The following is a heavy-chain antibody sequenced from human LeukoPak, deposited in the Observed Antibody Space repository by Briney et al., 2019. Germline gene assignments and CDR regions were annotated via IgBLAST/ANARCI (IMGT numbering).Heavy chain of an antibody. Sequence: ASVKVSCKASGYTFTSFGISWVRQAPGQGLEWMGWISAYNGNTKSAQKFQARVIMTTDTSTNTAYMELRSLRSDDTAVFYCVRDLGADTSMIFFDYWGQGTLVTVSS. J-gene: IGHJ4*02. CDR3: VRDLGADTSMIFFDY. V-gene: IGHV1-18*01. CDR2: ISAYNGNT. D-gene: IGHD5-18*01. CDR1: GYTFTSFG.